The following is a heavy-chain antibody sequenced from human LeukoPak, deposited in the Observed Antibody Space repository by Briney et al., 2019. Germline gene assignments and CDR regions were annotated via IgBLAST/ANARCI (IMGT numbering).Heavy chain of an antibody. CDR2: IYHSGST. D-gene: IGHD5-24*01. J-gene: IGHJ4*02. CDR1: GDSISANHW. CDR3: ASARWDY. Sequence: PSETLSLTCDVSGDSISANHWWSWVRQPPGKGLEWIGEIYHSGSTNYNPSLKSRVTVSVDKSKNQFSLKLSSVTAADTAVYYCASARWDYWGQGTLVIVSS. V-gene: IGHV4-4*02.